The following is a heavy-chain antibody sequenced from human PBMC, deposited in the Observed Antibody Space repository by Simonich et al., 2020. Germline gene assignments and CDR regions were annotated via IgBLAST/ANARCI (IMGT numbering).Heavy chain of an antibody. CDR2: LNPNRGGT. D-gene: IGHD5-12*01. V-gene: IGHV1-2*02. CDR3: ASSKLATIDY. J-gene: IGHJ4*02. Sequence: QVQLLQSGAEVKKPGASVKVSCKASGYTFTGYYMHWVRQAPGQGLEWRGWLNPNRGGTNYAQKFQGRVTMTRDTSISPAYMELGRLRSDDTAVYYCASSKLATIDYWGQGTLVTVSS. CDR1: GYTFTGYY.